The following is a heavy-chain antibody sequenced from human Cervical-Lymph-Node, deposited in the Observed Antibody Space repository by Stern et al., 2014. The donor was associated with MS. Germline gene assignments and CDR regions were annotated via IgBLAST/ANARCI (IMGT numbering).Heavy chain of an antibody. Sequence: EVQLVQSGGGLVQPGGSLRLSCAASGFTFSSYAMTWVRQAPGKGLEWVSALSGSGGSTYYADSVKGRFTISRDNSKNTLYLQMKSLRAEDTAAYYCATYKVLGWPEEDYWGQGTLVTVSS. J-gene: IGHJ4*02. CDR3: ATYKVLGWPEEDY. CDR2: LSGSGGST. D-gene: IGHD1-14*01. CDR1: GFTFSSYA. V-gene: IGHV3-23*04.